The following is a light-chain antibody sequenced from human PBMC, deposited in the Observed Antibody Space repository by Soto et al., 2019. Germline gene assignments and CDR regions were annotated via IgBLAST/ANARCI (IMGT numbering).Light chain of an antibody. CDR2: GTS. V-gene: IGKV1-39*01. J-gene: IGKJ3*01. Sequence: DIQMTQSPPSLSASVGDTVTITCRASQSIRIALNWYQQKPGKAPNLLIYGTSYLRSGVPSRFSGSASGTDFTLTISGLQPEDFATYYWQQSVTKPYTFGPGTRVDF. CDR1: QSIRIA. CDR3: QQSVTKPYT.